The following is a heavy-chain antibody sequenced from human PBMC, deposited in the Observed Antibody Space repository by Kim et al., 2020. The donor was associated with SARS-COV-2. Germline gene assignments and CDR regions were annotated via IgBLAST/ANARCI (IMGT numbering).Heavy chain of an antibody. D-gene: IGHD2-8*01. CDR2: IHKEGSDK. Sequence: GGSLRLSCVVSGFTFSRYWMTCVRQAPGKGLEWVANIHKEGSDKFYVDSVKGRFTIPRDSAKNSLYLQMNNLRVEDTAVYYCARTNGYNDNWGQGILFTFSS. V-gene: IGHV3-7*03. J-gene: IGHJ4*02. CDR1: GFTFSRYW. CDR3: ARTNGYNDN.